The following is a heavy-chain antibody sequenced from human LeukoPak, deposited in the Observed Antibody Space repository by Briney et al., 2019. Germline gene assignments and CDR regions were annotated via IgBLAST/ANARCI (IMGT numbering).Heavy chain of an antibody. Sequence: ASVKVSCKVSGYTLNELSMHWVRQAPGQGLEWMGWINPNSGGTNYAQKFQGRVTMTRDTSISTAYMELSRLRSDDTAVYYCATDVTPDDAFDIWGQGTMVTVSS. CDR3: ATDVTPDDAFDI. V-gene: IGHV1-2*02. D-gene: IGHD4-23*01. CDR2: INPNSGGT. J-gene: IGHJ3*02. CDR1: GYTLNELS.